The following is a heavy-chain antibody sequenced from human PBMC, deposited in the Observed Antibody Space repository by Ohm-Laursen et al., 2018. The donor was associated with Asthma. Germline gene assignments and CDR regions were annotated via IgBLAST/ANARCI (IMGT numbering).Heavy chain of an antibody. D-gene: IGHD2-2*01. Sequence: SLRLSCAASGFNFNSSAMHWVRQAPGKGLEWVAVMSYDGNNKYHAASVQGRFTISRDNSKSTLLLQMSSLRPEDTAVYYCARRSKVCYDTSHCFFDYWGQGTLVTVSS. V-gene: IGHV3-30-3*01. CDR2: MSYDGNNK. CDR3: ARRSKVCYDTSHCFFDY. CDR1: GFNFNSSA. J-gene: IGHJ4*02.